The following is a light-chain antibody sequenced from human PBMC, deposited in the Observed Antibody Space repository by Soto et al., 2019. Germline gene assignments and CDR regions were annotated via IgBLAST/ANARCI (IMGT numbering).Light chain of an antibody. V-gene: IGKV1-39*01. Sequence: QSSLSASLGARVTITSLASQSISFYLNWYQQKPGNVPKGLIYAASNLQTGVPSRFSGSGSGTDFTLTINSLQPEDFATYACQQSYRTPITFGQGTRLVI. CDR1: QSISFY. J-gene: IGKJ5*01. CDR3: QQSYRTPIT. CDR2: AAS.